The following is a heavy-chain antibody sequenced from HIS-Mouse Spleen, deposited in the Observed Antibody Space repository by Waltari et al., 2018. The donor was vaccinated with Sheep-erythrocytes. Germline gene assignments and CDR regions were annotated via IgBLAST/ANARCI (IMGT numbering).Heavy chain of an antibody. CDR1: GFTVSSNY. J-gene: IGHJ3*02. Sequence: EVQLVESGGGLIQPGGSLRLSCAASGFTVSSNYMSWVRQAPGKGLAWVSVIYSGGRTYYADSVKGRFTISRDNSKNTLYLQMNSLRAEDTAVYYCARGHPDYGDYDAFDIWGQGTMVTVSS. D-gene: IGHD4-17*01. CDR2: IYSGGRT. CDR3: ARGHPDYGDYDAFDI. V-gene: IGHV3-53*01.